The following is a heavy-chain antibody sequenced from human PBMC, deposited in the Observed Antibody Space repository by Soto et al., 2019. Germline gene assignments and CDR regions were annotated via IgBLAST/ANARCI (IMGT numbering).Heavy chain of an antibody. J-gene: IGHJ5*02. Sequence: EVQLVESGGALVQPGGSLRLSCAASGFTFSDHYMDWIRQAPGKGLEWVGRIKNKANSYGTEYAASVKGRFSISRDDLKNSMYLQMNSLETEDGAVYYWGRVGLSAAYMGRRRHDPWGQGTLVTVSS. D-gene: IGHD2-21*01. V-gene: IGHV3-72*01. CDR3: GRVGLSAAYMGRRRHDP. CDR2: IKNKANSYGT. CDR1: GFTFSDHY.